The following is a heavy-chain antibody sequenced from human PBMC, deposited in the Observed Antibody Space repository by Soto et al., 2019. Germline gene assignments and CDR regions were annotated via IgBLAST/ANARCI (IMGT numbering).Heavy chain of an antibody. D-gene: IGHD2-15*01. CDR3: ARLRWGPPSIVVVVAATSDYYYYMDV. CDR2: IYYSGST. CDR1: GGSISSSSYY. Sequence: SETLSLTCTVSGGSISSSSYYWGWIRQPPGKGLEWIGSIYYSGSTYYNPSLKSRVTISVDTSKNQFSLKLSSVTAADTAVYYCARLRWGPPSIVVVVAATSDYYYYMDVWGKGTTVTVSS. V-gene: IGHV4-39*01. J-gene: IGHJ6*03.